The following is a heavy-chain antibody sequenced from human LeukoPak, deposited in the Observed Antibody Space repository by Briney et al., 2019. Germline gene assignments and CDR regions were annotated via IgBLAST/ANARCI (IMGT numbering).Heavy chain of an antibody. CDR2: ISSSSSTI. V-gene: IGHV3-48*01. Sequence: SGGSLRLSCAASGFTFSRHSMNWVRQAPGKGLEWVSYISSSSSTIYYAASVKGRFTISRDNAKNSLYLQMNSLRAEDTAVYYCARVIMYYDFWSGTDYWGQGTLVTVSS. CDR1: GFTFSRHS. J-gene: IGHJ4*02. CDR3: ARVIMYYDFWSGTDY. D-gene: IGHD3-3*01.